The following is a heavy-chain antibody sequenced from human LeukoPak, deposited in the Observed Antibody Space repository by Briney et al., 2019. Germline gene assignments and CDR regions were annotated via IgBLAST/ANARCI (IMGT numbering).Heavy chain of an antibody. CDR2: INHSGST. D-gene: IGHD5-12*01. Sequence: SETLSLTCTVSGYSISSGYYWGWIRQPPGKGLEWIGEINHSGSTNYNPSLKSRVTISVDTSKNQFSLKLSSVTAADTAVYYCARGRAGVYRGYSGYDYDPDAFDIWGQGTMVTVSS. CDR3: ARGRAGVYRGYSGYDYDPDAFDI. J-gene: IGHJ3*02. V-gene: IGHV4-38-2*02. CDR1: GYSISSGYY.